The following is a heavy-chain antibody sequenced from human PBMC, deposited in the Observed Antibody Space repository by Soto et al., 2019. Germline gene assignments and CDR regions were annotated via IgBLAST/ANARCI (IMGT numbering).Heavy chain of an antibody. CDR3: AGTRGYCSGGSCPTVVDY. CDR1: GGSISSSSYY. V-gene: IGHV4-39*06. Sequence: SETLSLTCTVSGGSISSSSYYWGWIRQPPGKGLEWIGSIYYSGSTYYNPSLKSRVTISVDTSKNQFPLKLSSVTAADTAVYYCAGTRGYCSGGSCPTVVDYWGQGTLVTVSS. D-gene: IGHD2-15*01. J-gene: IGHJ4*02. CDR2: IYYSGST.